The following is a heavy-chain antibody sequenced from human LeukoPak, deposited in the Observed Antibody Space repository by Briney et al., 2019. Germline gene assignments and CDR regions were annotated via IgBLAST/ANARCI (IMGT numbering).Heavy chain of an antibody. CDR1: GYTFTSYT. CDR3: ARCGYSDGWSCDH. Sequence: VASVKVSCKASGYTFTSYTMHWVRQAPGQRLEWMGWINTGNANTRYSQNFQGRVTVTRDTSASTAYMELSSLRSEDTAVYYCARCGYSDGWSCDHWGQGTLVTVS. V-gene: IGHV1-3*04. CDR2: INTGNANT. J-gene: IGHJ5*02. D-gene: IGHD5-18*01.